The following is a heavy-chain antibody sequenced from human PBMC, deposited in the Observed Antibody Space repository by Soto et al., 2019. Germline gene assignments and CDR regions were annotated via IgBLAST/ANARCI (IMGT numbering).Heavy chain of an antibody. CDR3: ARAPFIPPPSHYYYAMDV. V-gene: IGHV1-3*01. CDR1: GYTFTNYA. J-gene: IGHJ6*02. CDR2: INSVNGDT. D-gene: IGHD3-16*01. Sequence: QAQLVQSGAEVKKPGASVKVSCRASGYTFTNYAMHWVRQAPGQRLEWIGWINSVNGDTRYSQTFQGRVTITRDTSASTAYMEMSSLTSEDTAIYFCARAPFIPPPSHYYYAMDVWSQGTTVTVSS.